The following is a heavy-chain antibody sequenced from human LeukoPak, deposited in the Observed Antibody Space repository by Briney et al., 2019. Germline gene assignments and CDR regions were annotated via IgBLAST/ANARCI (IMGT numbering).Heavy chain of an antibody. CDR1: GFTVNSNY. CDR2: LYSDGRT. CDR3: ARGGGYYPIDY. V-gene: IGHV3-53*01. Sequence: GGSLRLSCAASGFTVNSNYMNWVRQAPGKGLEWVSVLYSDGRTYYADSVKGRFTISRDTSKNTLYLQVNSLRAEDTAVYYCARGGGYYPIDYWGQGTLVTVSS. J-gene: IGHJ4*02. D-gene: IGHD2-15*01.